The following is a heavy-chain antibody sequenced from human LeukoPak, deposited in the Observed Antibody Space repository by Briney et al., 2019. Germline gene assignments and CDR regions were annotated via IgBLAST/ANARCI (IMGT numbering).Heavy chain of an antibody. J-gene: IGHJ4*02. CDR2: IYYSGNT. Sequence: SETLSLACTVSGGSISSSSYYWAWIRQPPGKGLEWIGSIYYSGNTYYKSSLKSRVTIAVDTSKNQFSLKLNSVTAADTAVYYCVRSDDFWSGYYGYWGQGTLVTVSS. CDR3: VRSDDFWSGYYGY. D-gene: IGHD3-3*01. CDR1: GGSISSSSYY. V-gene: IGHV4-39*07.